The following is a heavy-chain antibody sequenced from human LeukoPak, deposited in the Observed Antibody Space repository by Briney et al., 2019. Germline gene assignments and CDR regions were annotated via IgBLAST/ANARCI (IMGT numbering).Heavy chain of an antibody. J-gene: IGHJ4*02. CDR2: ISYDGSNK. V-gene: IGHV3-30-3*01. Sequence: PGGSLRLSCAASGFTFSSYAMHWVRQAPGKGLEWVAVISYDGSNKYYADSVKGLFTISRDNSKNTLYLQMNSLRAEDTAVYYCARARVVVAARGRGSYFDYWGQGTLVTVSS. CDR1: GFTFSSYA. CDR3: ARARVVVAARGRGSYFDY. D-gene: IGHD2-15*01.